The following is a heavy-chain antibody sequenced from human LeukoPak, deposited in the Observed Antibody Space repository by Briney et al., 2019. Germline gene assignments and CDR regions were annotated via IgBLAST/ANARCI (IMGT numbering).Heavy chain of an antibody. CDR1: GYTFTSYG. CDR2: ISAYNGNT. J-gene: IGHJ4*02. CDR3: ARDPRDSSRWYYFDY. D-gene: IGHD6-13*01. Sequence: ASVKVSCKASGYTFTSYGISWVRQAPGQGLEWMGWISAYNGNTNYAQKLQGRVTMTTDTSTSTAYMELRSLRSDDTAVYYCARDPRDSSRWYYFDYWGQGTLVTVSS. V-gene: IGHV1-18*01.